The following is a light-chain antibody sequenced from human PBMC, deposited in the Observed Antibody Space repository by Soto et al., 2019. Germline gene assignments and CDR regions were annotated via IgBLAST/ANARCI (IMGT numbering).Light chain of an antibody. CDR1: QSISSW. CDR3: QQSYSNPRD. CDR2: AAS. V-gene: IGKV1-39*01. J-gene: IGKJ5*01. Sequence: DIQMTQYPSTLSASVGDRVTITCGASQSISSWLAWYQQKPGRAPKLLIYAASSLQSGVPSRLSGSGSGTDFIITISSLQTEDFATYYCQQSYSNPRDFGQGTRLEIK.